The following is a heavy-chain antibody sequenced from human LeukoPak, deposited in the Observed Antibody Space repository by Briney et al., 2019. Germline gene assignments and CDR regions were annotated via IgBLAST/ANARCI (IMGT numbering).Heavy chain of an antibody. V-gene: IGHV4-61*02. CDR2: IYTSGST. CDR1: GGSISSGSYY. J-gene: IGHJ4*02. D-gene: IGHD5-12*01. CDR3: ARQGAYSGYQAFDY. Sequence: SETLSLTCTVSGGSISSGSYYWSWIRQPAGKGLEWIGRIYTSGSTNYNPSLKSRVTISVDTSKNQFSLKLSSVTAADTAVYYCARQGAYSGYQAFDYWGQGTLVSVSS.